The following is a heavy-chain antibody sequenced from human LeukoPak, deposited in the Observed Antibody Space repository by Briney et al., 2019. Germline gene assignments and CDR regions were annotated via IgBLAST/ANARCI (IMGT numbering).Heavy chain of an antibody. J-gene: IGHJ4*02. D-gene: IGHD3-10*01. CDR3: ARDRAHGTDYFDY. Sequence: ASVKVSCKASGYTFSNYGITWVRQAPGQGLEWMGWISGYNGNTNYAQKLQGRVTVTTDTSTSTAYMELRSPRSDDTALYYCARDRAHGTDYFDYWGQGTLVTVSS. CDR2: ISGYNGNT. CDR1: GYTFSNYG. V-gene: IGHV1-18*01.